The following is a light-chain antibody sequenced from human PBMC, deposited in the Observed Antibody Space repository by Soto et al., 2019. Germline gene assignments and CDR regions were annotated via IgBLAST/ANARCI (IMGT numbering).Light chain of an antibody. CDR3: MQGTHRPRT. CDR1: QSLVYSGGNTY. J-gene: IGKJ1*01. Sequence: DVVMTQSPLSLSVILGQPASISCRSSQSLVYSGGNTYLSWFQQRPGQAPRRLIYEVSKRDSGVPDRFSGSGSGTDFTLNISRVEAEDLGVYYCMQGTHRPRTFGQGTKVDIK. V-gene: IGKV2-30*01. CDR2: EVS.